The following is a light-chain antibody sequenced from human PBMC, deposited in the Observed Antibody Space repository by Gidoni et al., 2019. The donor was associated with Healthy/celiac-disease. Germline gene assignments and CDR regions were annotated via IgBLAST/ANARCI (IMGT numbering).Light chain of an antibody. J-gene: IGKJ1*01. CDR2: AAS. Sequence: DIQMTQSPASLSAAVGDRVTITCRARQGISNSADWYQQKPVQAPKLLLYAASRLESGVPSRFSGRGSGTDYTLTISSLQPEDFATYYCQQYSSTPRTFGQGTKVEIK. CDR3: QQYSSTPRT. CDR1: QGISNS. V-gene: IGKV1-NL1*01.